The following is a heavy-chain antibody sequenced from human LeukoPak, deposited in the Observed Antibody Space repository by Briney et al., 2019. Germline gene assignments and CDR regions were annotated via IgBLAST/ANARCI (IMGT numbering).Heavy chain of an antibody. CDR2: ISYSRST. Sequence: SETLSLTCTVSGGSISSSSYYWSWIRQPPGKGLEWIGYISYSRSTNYNPSLKSRATISVDTSKNQFSLKLSSVTAADTAVYYCARLRLFADYFDYWGQGTLVTVSS. D-gene: IGHD3-22*01. CDR1: GGSISSSSYY. J-gene: IGHJ4*02. V-gene: IGHV4-61*01. CDR3: ARLRLFADYFDY.